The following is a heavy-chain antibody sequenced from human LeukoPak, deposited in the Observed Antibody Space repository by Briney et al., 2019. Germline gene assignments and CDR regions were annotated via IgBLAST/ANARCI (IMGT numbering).Heavy chain of an antibody. Sequence: GGSLRLSCAASGFTFSSYGMHWVRQAPGKGLEWVAFIRYDGSNKYYADSVKGRFTISRDSAKNSLYLQMNSLRAEDTALYHCARVITMVRGGISVYYYYYMDVWGKGTTVTISS. V-gene: IGHV3-30*02. CDR2: IRYDGSNK. J-gene: IGHJ6*03. D-gene: IGHD3-10*01. CDR1: GFTFSSYG. CDR3: ARVITMVRGGISVYYYYYMDV.